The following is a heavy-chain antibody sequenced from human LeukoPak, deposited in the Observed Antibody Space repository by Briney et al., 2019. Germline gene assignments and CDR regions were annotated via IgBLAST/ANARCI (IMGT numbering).Heavy chain of an antibody. D-gene: IGHD1-26*01. Sequence: GGSLRLSCAASGFTFSSYSMNWVRQAPGKGLEWVSSISSSSSYIYYADSVKGRFTISRDNAKNSLYLQMNSLRAEDTAVYYCARGQWELLSYYYYIDVWGKGTTVTVSS. V-gene: IGHV3-21*01. J-gene: IGHJ6*03. CDR3: ARGQWELLSYYYYIDV. CDR1: GFTFSSYS. CDR2: ISSSSSYI.